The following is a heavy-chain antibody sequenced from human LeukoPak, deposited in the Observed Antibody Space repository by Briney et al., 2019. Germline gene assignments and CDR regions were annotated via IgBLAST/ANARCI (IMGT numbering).Heavy chain of an antibody. CDR2: IYYSGST. CDR1: GGSISSYY. Sequence: SETLSLTCTVSGGSISSYYWSWIRQPPGKGLEWIGYIYYSGSTNYNPSLKSRVTISVDTSKNQFSLKLSSVTAADTAVYYCARVSYSRYYDYWGQGTLVTVSS. J-gene: IGHJ4*02. V-gene: IGHV4-59*01. CDR3: ARVSYSRYYDY. D-gene: IGHD5-18*01.